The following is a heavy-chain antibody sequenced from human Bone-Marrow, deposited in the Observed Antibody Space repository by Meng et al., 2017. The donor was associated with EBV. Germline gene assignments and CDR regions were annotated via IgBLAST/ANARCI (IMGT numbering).Heavy chain of an antibody. V-gene: IGHV1-18*01. Sequence: QVQVVQSGAEVKKPGASVKVSCKASGYTFTSYGISWVRQAPGQGLEWMGWISAYNGNTNYAQKLQGRVTMTTDTSTSTAYMELRSLRSDDTAVYYCARDWESDYYGSGSYYQGSDYWGQGTLVTVSS. CDR2: ISAYNGNT. CDR1: GYTFTSYG. D-gene: IGHD3-10*01. J-gene: IGHJ4*02. CDR3: ARDWESDYYGSGSYYQGSDY.